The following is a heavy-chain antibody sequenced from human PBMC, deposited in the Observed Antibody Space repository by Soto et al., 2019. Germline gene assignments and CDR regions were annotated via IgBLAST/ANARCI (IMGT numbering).Heavy chain of an antibody. Sequence: GGSLRLSCAASGFICSSYDMSWVRQAPGKGLEWVSTILVDGRTFYVDSVKGRFTISRDSSQNTVYLQMNSLTAGDTALYYCAKATATGGGAFDICGQGTMVTISS. CDR3: AKATATGGGAFDI. CDR2: ILVDGRT. D-gene: IGHD2-8*02. V-gene: IGHV3-23*01. CDR1: GFICSSYD. J-gene: IGHJ3*02.